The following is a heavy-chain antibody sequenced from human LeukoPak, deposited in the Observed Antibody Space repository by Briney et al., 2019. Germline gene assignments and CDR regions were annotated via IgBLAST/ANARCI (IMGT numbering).Heavy chain of an antibody. J-gene: IGHJ4*02. Sequence: SETLSLTCTVSGGSISSSSYYWGWIRQPPGTGLEWIGSIYYSGSTYYNPSLKSRVTISVDTSKNQFSLKLSSVTAADTAVYYCARRYYYGSGSQSHFDYWGQGTLVTVSS. V-gene: IGHV4-39*01. CDR3: ARRYYYGSGSQSHFDY. D-gene: IGHD3-10*01. CDR1: GGSISSSSYY. CDR2: IYYSGST.